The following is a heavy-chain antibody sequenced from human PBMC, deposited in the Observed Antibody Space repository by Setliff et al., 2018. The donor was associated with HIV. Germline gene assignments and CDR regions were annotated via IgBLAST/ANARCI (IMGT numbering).Heavy chain of an antibody. CDR1: GFSFGDYA. V-gene: IGHV3-9*01. CDR3: AKGIKWLAP. J-gene: IGHJ5*02. D-gene: IGHD2-15*01. CDR2: ISYESGTI. Sequence: GGSLRLSCTASGFSFGDYAMHWVRQRPGKGLEWVAGISYESGTIDYGDSVKGRFTIFRDKSRNILYLQMYSLRTEDTAVYYCAKGIKWLAPWGQGSPVTVSS.